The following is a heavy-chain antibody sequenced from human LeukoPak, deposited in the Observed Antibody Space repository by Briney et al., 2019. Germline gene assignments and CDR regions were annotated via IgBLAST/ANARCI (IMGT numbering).Heavy chain of an antibody. CDR2: IDPSGGST. CDR1: GYTFTSYY. Sequence: GASVKVSCKTSGYTFTSYYIVWVRQAPGQGLEWMGRIDPSGGSTSYTQKFQGRVTMTRGTSTSTVYMELSSLRSEDTAVYSCATDPNGGVEGRFDYWGQGTLVTVSS. V-gene: IGHV1-46*01. J-gene: IGHJ4*02. D-gene: IGHD7-27*01. CDR3: ATDPNGGVEGRFDY.